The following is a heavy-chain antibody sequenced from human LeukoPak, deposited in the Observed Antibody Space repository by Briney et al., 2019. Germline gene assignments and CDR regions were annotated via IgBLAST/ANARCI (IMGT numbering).Heavy chain of an antibody. CDR3: ARHASLTTPFDY. D-gene: IGHD4-17*01. J-gene: IGHJ4*02. V-gene: IGHV5-51*01. CDR1: GYSFTSYW. Sequence: GESVTISCKGSGYSFTSYWIGCVRQMPGKGLEWMGIIYPGDSDTRYSPSFQGQVTISADKSISTAYLQWSSLKASDTAMYYCARHASLTTPFDYWGQGTLVTVSS. CDR2: IYPGDSDT.